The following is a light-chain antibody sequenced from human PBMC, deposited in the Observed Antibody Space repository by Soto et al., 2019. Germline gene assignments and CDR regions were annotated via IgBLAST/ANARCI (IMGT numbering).Light chain of an antibody. J-gene: IGKJ1*01. CDR1: QSISSN. Sequence: EIVMTQSPATLSVSPGERATLSCRASQSISSNLAWYQHKPGQAPRLLIYDASTRATGIPARFSGSGSGTEFTLTISSLQSEDGAVYYCQQYNNWPPWTFGQGTKVEVK. CDR3: QQYNNWPPWT. CDR2: DAS. V-gene: IGKV3-15*01.